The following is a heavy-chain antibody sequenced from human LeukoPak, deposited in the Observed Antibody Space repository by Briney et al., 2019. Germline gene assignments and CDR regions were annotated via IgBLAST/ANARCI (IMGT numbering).Heavy chain of an antibody. Sequence: SETLSLTCAVYGVSLNGYYWTWLRQSPGKGLEWIGEINHTGATNYKASLKSRLKITIDTSKSQFSLKLSSVTAADSGVYYCXXXVLVMVYGALDYWGQGTQVTVSS. D-gene: IGHD2-15*01. CDR3: XXXVLVMVYGALDY. CDR1: GVSLNGYY. CDR2: INHTGAT. V-gene: IGHV4-34*01. J-gene: IGHJ4*02.